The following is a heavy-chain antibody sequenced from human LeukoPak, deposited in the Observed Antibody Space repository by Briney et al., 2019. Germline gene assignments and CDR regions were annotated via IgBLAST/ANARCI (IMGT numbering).Heavy chain of an antibody. CDR2: IYYTGRT. CDR1: GGSISSTTYH. J-gene: IGHJ4*02. CDR3: ATQVAGGPLDY. Sequence: TASETLSLTCAVSGGSISSTTYHWAWIRQPPGKGLEWIGSIYYTGRTHYIPSLKSRVTISLDTSKNQFSLSLSSVTAADTAVYYCATQVAGGPLDYWGQGTLVTVSS. D-gene: IGHD6-19*01. V-gene: IGHV4-39*01.